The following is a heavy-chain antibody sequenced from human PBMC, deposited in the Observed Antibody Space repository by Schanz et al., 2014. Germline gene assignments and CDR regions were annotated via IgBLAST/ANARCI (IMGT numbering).Heavy chain of an antibody. CDR3: ARGGVVVVTAALNWFDP. CDR1: GYTFTAYG. Sequence: QVQLVQSGSELKKPGTSVKVSCKASGYTFTAYGLNWVRQAPGQRFEWMGWINTRSGSPTYAQGFTGRFVFSLDTSVSTAYLQISSLKAEDTAVYYCARGGVVVVTAALNWFDPWGQGTLVTVSS. V-gene: IGHV7-4-1*02. CDR2: INTRSGSP. D-gene: IGHD2-15*01. J-gene: IGHJ5*02.